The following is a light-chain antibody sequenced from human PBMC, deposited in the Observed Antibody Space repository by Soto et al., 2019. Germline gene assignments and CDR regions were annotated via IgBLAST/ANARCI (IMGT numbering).Light chain of an antibody. CDR3: QQSYSTAWT. CDR2: AAS. Sequence: DIQLTLSPSSLFASVGARVTITCRASESICSYLNWYQQKPGKAPKLLIYAASILQSGVPSRFSGNGSGTDFTRTISSLQPEDFPTYYCQQSYSTAWTFGQGLKVEIK. J-gene: IGKJ1*01. CDR1: ESICSY. V-gene: IGKV1-39*01.